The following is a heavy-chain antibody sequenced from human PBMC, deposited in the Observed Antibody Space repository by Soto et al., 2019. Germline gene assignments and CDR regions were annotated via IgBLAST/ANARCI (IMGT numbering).Heavy chain of an antibody. CDR2: IYPGDSDT. CDR1: GYSFTSYW. Sequence: GESLKISCKGSGYSFTSYWIGWVRQMPGKGLEWMGIIYPGDSDTRYSPSFQGQVTISADKSISTAYLQWSSLKASDTAMYYCARARGGRVYCSGGSCYSFPPYFDYWGQGTLVTVSS. CDR3: ARARGGRVYCSGGSCYSFPPYFDY. D-gene: IGHD2-15*01. J-gene: IGHJ4*02. V-gene: IGHV5-51*01.